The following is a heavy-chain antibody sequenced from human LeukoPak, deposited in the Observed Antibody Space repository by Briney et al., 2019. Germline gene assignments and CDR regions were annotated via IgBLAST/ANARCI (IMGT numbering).Heavy chain of an antibody. CDR1: GDTFSSYA. J-gene: IGHJ4*02. V-gene: IGHV1-69*05. CDR2: IIPIFGTA. CDR3: ASSLSFYYFDY. Sequence: SVKVSCKASGDTFSSYAISWVRQAPGQWLEWMGGIIPIFGTANYAQKFQGRVTITTDESTSTAYMEVSSLRSEDTAVYYCASSLSFYYFDYWGQGTLVTVSS.